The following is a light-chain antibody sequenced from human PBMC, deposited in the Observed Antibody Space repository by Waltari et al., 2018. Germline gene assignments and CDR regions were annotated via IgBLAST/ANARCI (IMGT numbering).Light chain of an antibody. CDR2: TAS. CDR1: QSISSW. V-gene: IGKV1-5*03. J-gene: IGKJ1*01. Sequence: DIQMTQSPSTLSASVGDRVTITCRASQSISSWLAWYQKKPGKAPKLLLYTASSLESGVPSRFSGSGSGTEFTLTISSLQPDDFATYYCQQYNSFWTFGQGTKVEIK. CDR3: QQYNSFWT.